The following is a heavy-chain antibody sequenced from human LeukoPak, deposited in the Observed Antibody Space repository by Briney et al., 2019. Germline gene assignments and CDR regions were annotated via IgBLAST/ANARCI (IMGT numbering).Heavy chain of an antibody. CDR1: GYSISSGYY. CDR2: IYHSGST. D-gene: IGHD6-19*01. J-gene: IGHJ4*02. CDR3: ATAGYSSGWYGPPRY. Sequence: PSETLSLTCTVSGYSISSGYYWGWIRQPPGKGLEWIGSIYHSGSTYYNPSLKSRVTISVDTSKNQFSLKLSSVTAADTAVYYCATAGYSSGWYGPPRYWGQGTLVTVSS. V-gene: IGHV4-38-2*02.